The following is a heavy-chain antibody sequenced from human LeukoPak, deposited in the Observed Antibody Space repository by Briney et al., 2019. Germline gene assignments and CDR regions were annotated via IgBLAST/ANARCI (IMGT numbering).Heavy chain of an antibody. V-gene: IGHV3-33*01. CDR1: GFTFSSYG. J-gene: IGHJ5*02. D-gene: IGHD2-21*02. Sequence: PGRSLRLSCAASGFTFSSYGMHWVRQVRQAPGKGPEWVAVIWFDGSKKYYSDSVKGRFTISRDNSKNTLYLQMNSLRAEDTAVYSCARSQTPYCGGDCYRLDPWGRGTLVTVSS. CDR2: IWFDGSKK. CDR3: ARSQTPYCGGDCYRLDP.